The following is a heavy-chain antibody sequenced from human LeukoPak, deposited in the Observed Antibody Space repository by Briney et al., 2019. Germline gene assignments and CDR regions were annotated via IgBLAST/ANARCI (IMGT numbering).Heavy chain of an antibody. CDR3: ASGGSGYSAYDFDY. CDR1: GFTFSGYS. D-gene: IGHD5-12*01. J-gene: IGHJ4*02. CDR2: ISSSSTTT. V-gene: IGHV3-48*01. Sequence: AGGSLRLSCAASGFTFSGYSMNWVRQAPGKGLEWVSYISSSSTTTYYTDPVKGRFTISRDNAKKSLFLQMNSLRAEDTAVYYCASGGSGYSAYDFDYWGQGILVTVSS.